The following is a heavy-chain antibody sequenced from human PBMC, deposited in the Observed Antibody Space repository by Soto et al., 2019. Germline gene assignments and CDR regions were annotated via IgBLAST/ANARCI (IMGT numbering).Heavy chain of an antibody. CDR2: IKSKTDGGTT. Sequence: GGSLRLSCAASGFTFSNAWMSWVRQAPGKGLEWVGRIKSKTDGGTTDYAAPVKGRFTISRDDSKNTRYLQMNSLKTEDTAVYYCSTDNGGSYWEFDYWGQGTLVTVSS. V-gene: IGHV3-15*01. J-gene: IGHJ4*02. D-gene: IGHD2-15*01. CDR1: GFTFSNAW. CDR3: STDNGGSYWEFDY.